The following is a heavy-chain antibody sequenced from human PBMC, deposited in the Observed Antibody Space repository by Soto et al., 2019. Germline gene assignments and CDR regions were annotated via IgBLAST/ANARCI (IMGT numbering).Heavy chain of an antibody. Sequence: EVQLVESGGGLVQPGRSLRLSCAASGFTFDDYAMHWVRQAPGKGLEWVSGISWNSGSIGYADSVKGRFTISRDNAKNSLYLQMNSLRAEDTALYYCAKDHHDLIYGSGSIDYWGQGTLVTVSS. V-gene: IGHV3-9*01. J-gene: IGHJ4*02. D-gene: IGHD3-10*01. CDR2: ISWNSGSI. CDR1: GFTFDDYA. CDR3: AKDHHDLIYGSGSIDY.